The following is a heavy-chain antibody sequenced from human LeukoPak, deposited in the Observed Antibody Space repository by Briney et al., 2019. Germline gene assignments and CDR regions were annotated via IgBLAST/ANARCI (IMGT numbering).Heavy chain of an antibody. CDR3: ARLGDGDYVSY. V-gene: IGHV4-39*01. Sequence: SETLSLTCTVSGGSISSSSYYWGWIRQPPGKGQEWIGSIYYSGSTYYNPSLKSRVTISVDTSKNQFSLKLSSVTAADTAVYYCARLGDGDYVSYWGQGTLVTVSS. CDR1: GGSISSSSYY. J-gene: IGHJ4*02. D-gene: IGHD4-17*01. CDR2: IYYSGST.